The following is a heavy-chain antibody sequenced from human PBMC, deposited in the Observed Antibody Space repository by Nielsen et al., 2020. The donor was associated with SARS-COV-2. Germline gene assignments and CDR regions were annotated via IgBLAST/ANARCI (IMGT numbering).Heavy chain of an antibody. D-gene: IGHD6-13*01. J-gene: IGHJ4*02. CDR3: ARGGIAAAAPAY. CDR2: IIPIFGTA. CDR1: GGTFSSYA. V-gene: IGHV1-69*13. Sequence: SVQVSCKASGGTFSSYAISWVRQAPGQGLEWMGGIIPIFGTANYAQKFQGRVTITADESTSTAYMELSSLRSEDAAVYYCARGGIAAAAPAYWGQGTLVTVSS.